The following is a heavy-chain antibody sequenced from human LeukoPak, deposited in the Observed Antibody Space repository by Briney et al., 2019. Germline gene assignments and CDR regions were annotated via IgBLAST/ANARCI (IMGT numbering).Heavy chain of an antibody. J-gene: IGHJ4*02. D-gene: IGHD2-21*02. V-gene: IGHV4-31*11. CDR3: AREGAYCGGDCYLDY. CDR2: IYYSGVT. Sequence: PSETLSLTCAVSGGSIRSDGYYWSWLRQHPGKGLEWIGYIYYSGVTYYNPSLKSRVTISVDTSTNQLSLKLSSVTAADSAVYYCAREGAYCGGDCYLDYWGQGTLVTVSS. CDR1: GGSIRSDGYY.